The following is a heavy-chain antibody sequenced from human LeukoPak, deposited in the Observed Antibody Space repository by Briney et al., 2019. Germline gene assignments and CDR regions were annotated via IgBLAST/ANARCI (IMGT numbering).Heavy chain of an antibody. CDR2: ISSSGSTI. Sequence: SGGSLRLSCAASGFTFSSYEVNWVRQAPGKGLEWVSYISSSGSTIYYADSVKGRFTISRDNAKNSLYLQMNSLRAEDTAVYYSARERALVYYGSGSLPYGGMDVWGQGTTVTVSS. CDR1: GFTFSSYE. CDR3: ARERALVYYGSGSLPYGGMDV. V-gene: IGHV3-48*03. J-gene: IGHJ6*02. D-gene: IGHD3-10*01.